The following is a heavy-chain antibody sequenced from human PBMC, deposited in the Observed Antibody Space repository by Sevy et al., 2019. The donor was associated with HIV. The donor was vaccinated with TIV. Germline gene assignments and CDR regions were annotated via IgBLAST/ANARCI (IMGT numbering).Heavy chain of an antibody. V-gene: IGHV3-20*04. Sequence: GGSLRLSCAASGFTFDDYGMSWVRQAPGKGLEWVSGINWNGGSTGYADSVKGRFTISRDNAKNSLYLQMNSLRAEDTALYYSARIPHGLVVPGWFDPWGQGTLVTVSS. CDR1: GFTFDDYG. J-gene: IGHJ5*02. CDR3: ARIPHGLVVPGWFDP. D-gene: IGHD2-2*01. CDR2: INWNGGST.